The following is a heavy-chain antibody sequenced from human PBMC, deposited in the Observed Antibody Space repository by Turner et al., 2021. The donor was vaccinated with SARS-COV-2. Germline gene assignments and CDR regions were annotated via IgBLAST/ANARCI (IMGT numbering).Heavy chain of an antibody. Sequence: QVQLVESGGGVVQPGRSLRLSCAASEFTFSSYAMHWVRQAPGKGLEWVAVISYDGAKTYFADSLKDRFTISRDNSKNTIDLQMNNLRAEDTAVYYCARDLRRYATAAFDVWGQGTMVTVSS. J-gene: IGHJ3*01. CDR2: ISYDGAKT. D-gene: IGHD3-9*01. CDR1: EFTFSSYA. CDR3: ARDLRRYATAAFDV. V-gene: IGHV3-30*04.